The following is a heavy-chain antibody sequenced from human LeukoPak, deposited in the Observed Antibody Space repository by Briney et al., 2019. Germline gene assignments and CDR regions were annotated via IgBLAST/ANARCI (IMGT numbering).Heavy chain of an antibody. Sequence: SETLSLTCAVYGGSFSGYYWNWIRQSPGTGLEWIGNIHYSGNSNYNPSLKSRVTMSIDTSRNQFFLKLNSVTAADTAVYYCVLAPNSNWFDFWGQGTQVTVSS. CDR3: VLAPNSNWFDF. J-gene: IGHJ5*01. V-gene: IGHV4-59*08. D-gene: IGHD2-8*01. CDR2: IHYSGNS. CDR1: GGSFSGYY.